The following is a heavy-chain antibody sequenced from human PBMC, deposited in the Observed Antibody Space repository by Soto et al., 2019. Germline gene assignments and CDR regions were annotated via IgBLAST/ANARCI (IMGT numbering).Heavy chain of an antibody. CDR2: IYYSGST. CDR3: ARESRGYYYYYGMDV. Sequence: SETLSLTCTVSGGSIISGGYYWRWIRQHPGKGLEWIGYIYYSGSTYYNPSLKSRVTISVDTSKNQFSLKLSSVTAADTAVYYCARESRGYYYYYGMDVWGQGTTVTVSS. J-gene: IGHJ6*02. D-gene: IGHD3-16*01. CDR1: GGSIISGGYY. V-gene: IGHV4-31*03.